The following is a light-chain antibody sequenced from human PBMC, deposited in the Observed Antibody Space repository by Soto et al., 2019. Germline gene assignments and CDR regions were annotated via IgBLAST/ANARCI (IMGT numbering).Light chain of an antibody. CDR2: DVT. CDR3: SSFTPSNPFD. CDR1: SSDIGGSNY. Sequence: QSALTQPASVSGSPGQSITISCTGTSSDIGGSNYISWYQQHPGKAPKLMIYDVTSRPSGVSNRFSGSKSGNTASLTISGLQADYEADYYCSSFTPSNPFDFGGGTKLTVL. V-gene: IGLV2-14*03. J-gene: IGLJ2*01.